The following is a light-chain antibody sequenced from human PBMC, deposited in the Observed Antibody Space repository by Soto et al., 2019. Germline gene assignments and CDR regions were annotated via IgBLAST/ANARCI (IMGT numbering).Light chain of an antibody. CDR3: QEYGSSPYT. CDR2: GAS. V-gene: IGKV3-20*01. CDR1: QSVSSSY. J-gene: IGKJ2*01. Sequence: EILLTQSPGTLTLSPGERATLSCRASQSVSSSYLAWYQQKPGQAPRLLIYGASSRATGIPDRFSGSGSGTDFTLTISSLEAEDFAVYYCQEYGSSPYTFGKGTKLEI.